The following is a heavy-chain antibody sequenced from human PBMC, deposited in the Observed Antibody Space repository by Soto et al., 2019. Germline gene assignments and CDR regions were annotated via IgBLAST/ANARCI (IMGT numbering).Heavy chain of an antibody. CDR3: ARDRCSGGSCYLSYFDY. Sequence: ASVKVSWKASGGTFSSYTISWVRQAPGQGLEWMGRIIPILGIANYAQKFQGRVTITADKSTSTAYMELSSLRSEDTAVYYCARDRCSGGSCYLSYFDYWGQGTLVTVSS. CDR2: IIPILGIA. CDR1: GGTFSSYT. V-gene: IGHV1-69*04. D-gene: IGHD2-15*01. J-gene: IGHJ4*02.